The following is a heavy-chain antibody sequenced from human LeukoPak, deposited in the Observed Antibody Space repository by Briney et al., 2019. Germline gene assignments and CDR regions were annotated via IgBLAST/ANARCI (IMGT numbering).Heavy chain of an antibody. CDR1: GFTFSNSW. Sequence: PGGVLRLSCAASGFTFSNSWMTWLRQAPGKGLEWVAHIKEDGTDKYYVDSVTGRFTISRDNTINSLYLQMSSLRAEDTAVYYCATWSDAWEFDSWGQGTLVSVSS. J-gene: IGHJ4*02. CDR2: IKEDGTDK. D-gene: IGHD1-26*01. CDR3: ATWSDAWEFDS. V-gene: IGHV3-7*05.